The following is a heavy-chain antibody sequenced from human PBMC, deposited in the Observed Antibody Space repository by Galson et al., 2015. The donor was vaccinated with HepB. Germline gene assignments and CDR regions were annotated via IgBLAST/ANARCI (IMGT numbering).Heavy chain of an antibody. CDR1: GFTFSSYW. D-gene: IGHD4-17*01. J-gene: IGHJ4*02. Sequence: SLRLSCAASGFTFSSYWMSWVRQAPGKGLEWVANIKQDGSEKYYVDSVKGRFTISRDNAKNSLYLQMNSRRAEDTAVYYCAPWGGNYGDYVGGYWGQGTLVTVSS. V-gene: IGHV3-7*03. CDR3: APWGGNYGDYVGGY. CDR2: IKQDGSEK.